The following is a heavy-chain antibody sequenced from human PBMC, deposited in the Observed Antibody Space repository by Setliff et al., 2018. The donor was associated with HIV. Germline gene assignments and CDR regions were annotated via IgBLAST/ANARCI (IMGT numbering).Heavy chain of an antibody. CDR2: INSDGSST. CDR1: GFTFSSYW. CDR3: ARSSVRRGSSSWYSEDSHWYFDL. Sequence: LRLSCAASGFTFSSYWMHWVRQAPGRGLVWVSRINSDGSSTSYADSVKGRFTSSRDNAKNTLYLQMNSLRAEDTAVYYCARSSVRRGSSSWYSEDSHWYFDLWGRGTLVTVSS. D-gene: IGHD6-13*01. V-gene: IGHV3-74*01. J-gene: IGHJ2*01.